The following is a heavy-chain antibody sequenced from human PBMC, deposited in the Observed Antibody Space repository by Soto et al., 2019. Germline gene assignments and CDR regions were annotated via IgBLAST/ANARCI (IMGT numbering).Heavy chain of an antibody. V-gene: IGHV1-18*01. CDR3: ARDPRYNYGFGEPLDY. J-gene: IGHJ4*02. D-gene: IGHD5-18*01. CDR1: GYTFTNYG. Sequence: QVQLVQSGTEVKKPGASVMVSCKASGYTFTNYGISWVRQAPGQGLEWMGWISTHSGNINYAQRFQGRLTMTTDTSTTTAYMELRGRRSDDTAVYYCARDPRYNYGFGEPLDYWGQGTLVTVSS. CDR2: ISTHSGNI.